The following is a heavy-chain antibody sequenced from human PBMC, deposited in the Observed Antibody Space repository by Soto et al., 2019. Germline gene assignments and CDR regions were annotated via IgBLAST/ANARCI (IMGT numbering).Heavy chain of an antibody. CDR3: ARGERQQQRDY. J-gene: IGHJ4*02. Sequence: QVQLQESGPGLVKPSGTLSLTCAVSGDSIRSDKWWSWVRQPPGKGLEWIGEVHHSGNSNYNPSLQSRVIISVDKPKNQCSLNLSSVTDADTADYYCARGERQQQRDYWGQGTLVTVSS. CDR1: GDSIRSDKW. D-gene: IGHD6-25*01. V-gene: IGHV4-4*02. CDR2: VHHSGNS.